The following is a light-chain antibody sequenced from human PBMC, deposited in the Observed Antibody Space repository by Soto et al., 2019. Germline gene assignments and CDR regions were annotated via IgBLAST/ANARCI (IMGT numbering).Light chain of an antibody. V-gene: IGKV3-20*01. Sequence: EIVLTQSPGTLSLSPGERAALSCRASQSVSSSYLAWYQQKPGQAPRLLLYGASSRATGIPDRFSGSGSGTDFPLTISRLEPEDFAMYFCQQYGSSPSITFGQGTRLEIK. CDR2: GAS. J-gene: IGKJ5*01. CDR3: QQYGSSPSIT. CDR1: QSVSSSY.